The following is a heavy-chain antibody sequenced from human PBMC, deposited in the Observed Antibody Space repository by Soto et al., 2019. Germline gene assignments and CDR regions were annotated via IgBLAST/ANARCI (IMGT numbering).Heavy chain of an antibody. CDR2: IAYDGSNK. V-gene: IGHV3-30-3*01. J-gene: IGHJ4*02. CDR1: GFNFSSYA. Sequence: GGSLRLSCAASGFNFSSYAMHWVRQAPGKGLEWVAVIAYDGSNKYYADSVKGRFTISRDNSKNTLYLQMNSLRAEDTAVYYCASSSRGYSYGYVDYWGQGTLVTVSS. CDR3: ASSSRGYSYGYVDY. D-gene: IGHD5-18*01.